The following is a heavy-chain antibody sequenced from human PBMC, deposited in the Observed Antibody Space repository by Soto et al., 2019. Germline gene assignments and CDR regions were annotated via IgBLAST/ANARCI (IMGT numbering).Heavy chain of an antibody. CDR3: ARGSGRSLPYYYYYGMDV. CDR2: IWYDGSNK. V-gene: IGHV3-33*01. J-gene: IGHJ6*02. CDR1: GFTFSSYG. D-gene: IGHD6-19*01. Sequence: QVQLVESGGGVVQPGRSLRLSCAASGFTFSSYGMHWVRQAPGKGLEWVAVIWYDGSNKYYADSVKGRFTISRDNSKNTLYLQMNSLRAEDTAVYYCARGSGRSLPYYYYYGMDVWGQGTTVTVSS.